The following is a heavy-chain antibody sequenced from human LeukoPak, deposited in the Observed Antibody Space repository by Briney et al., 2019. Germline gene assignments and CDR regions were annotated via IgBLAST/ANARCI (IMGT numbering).Heavy chain of an antibody. CDR3: AKEHKWMEYFFDY. CDR2: IAYDGGNK. J-gene: IGHJ4*02. V-gene: IGHV3-30*18. D-gene: IGHD6-19*01. CDR1: GFSFSSYG. Sequence: PGGSLRLSCAASGFSFSSYGFHWVRQAPGKGLEWVAVIAYDGGNKYYADSVKGRFTISRDNSRNTVFLQMNSLRAEDTASYYCAKEHKWMEYFFDYWGQGTLVTVSS.